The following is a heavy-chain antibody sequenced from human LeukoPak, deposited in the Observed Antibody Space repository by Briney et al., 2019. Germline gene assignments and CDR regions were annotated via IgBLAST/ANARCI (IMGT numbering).Heavy chain of an antibody. CDR1: GDSINNDNYS. CDR3: ASVLQSGTYPSGSDYYFDS. Sequence: SETLSLTCYVSGDSINNDNYSWGWVRQSPGAGLEWLGSIYHNGHTIYTPSLKSRLTLSVDTSKNHFSLNLTSATAADTAVYFCASVLQSGTYPSGSDYYFDSWGRGTLVTVTS. J-gene: IGHJ4*01. D-gene: IGHD1-26*01. CDR2: IYHNGHT. V-gene: IGHV4-39*02.